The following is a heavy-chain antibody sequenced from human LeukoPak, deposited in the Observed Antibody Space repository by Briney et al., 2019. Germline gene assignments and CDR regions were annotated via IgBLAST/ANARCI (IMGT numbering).Heavy chain of an antibody. J-gene: IGHJ5*02. V-gene: IGHV1-2*06. CDR2: ISPNSGGT. CDR1: GYTFTGYY. D-gene: IGHD2-15*01. CDR3: AREVVVVAENWFDP. Sequence: ASVKVSCKASGYTFTGYYMHWVRQAPGQGLEWMGRISPNSGGTNYAQKFQGRVTMTRDTSISTAYMELSRLRSDDTAVYYCAREVVVVAENWFDPWGQGTLVTVSS.